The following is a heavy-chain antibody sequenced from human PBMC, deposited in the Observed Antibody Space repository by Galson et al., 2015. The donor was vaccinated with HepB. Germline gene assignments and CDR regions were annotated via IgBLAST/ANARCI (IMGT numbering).Heavy chain of an antibody. J-gene: IGHJ3*01. Sequence: SLRLSCAASGYTFSSYGMHWVRQAPGKGLEWAALIWYDGSNKYYADSVKGRFTISRDNSKNTLYLQMTSLRAEDTAVYYCARDSNDSPWKAFDVWGQGSMVTVSS. V-gene: IGHV3-33*08. D-gene: IGHD3-22*01. CDR1: GYTFSSYG. CDR3: ARDSNDSPWKAFDV. CDR2: IWYDGSNK.